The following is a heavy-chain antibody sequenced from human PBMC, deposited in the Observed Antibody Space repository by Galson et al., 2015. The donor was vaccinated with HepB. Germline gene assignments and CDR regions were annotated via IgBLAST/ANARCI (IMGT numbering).Heavy chain of an antibody. CDR3: ATDQGAVGATSAFDL. V-gene: IGHV1-24*01. J-gene: IGHJ3*01. CDR1: GYTLSELS. D-gene: IGHD1-26*01. CDR2: FDPEDGET. Sequence: SVKVSCKVSGYTLSELSMHWVRQAPGKGLEWMGGFDPEDGETIYAQKFQGRVSMTEDTSTDTASMVLSFRRSDDTAVYYCATDQGAVGATSAFDLWGQGTMVTVSS.